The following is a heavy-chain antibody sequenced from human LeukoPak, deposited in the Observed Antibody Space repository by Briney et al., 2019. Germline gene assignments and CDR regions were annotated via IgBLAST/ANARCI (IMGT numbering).Heavy chain of an antibody. J-gene: IGHJ4*02. CDR2: FDPEDGET. V-gene: IGHV1-24*01. CDR1: GYTLTELS. CDR3: AAIWYDSSGYYFDY. D-gene: IGHD3-22*01. Sequence: GASVKVSCKVSGYTLTELSMHWVRQAPGKGLEWMGGFDPEDGETIYAQKFQGRVTMTEDTSTDTAYMELSSLRSEDTAVYYCAAIWYDSSGYYFDYWGQGTLVTVSS.